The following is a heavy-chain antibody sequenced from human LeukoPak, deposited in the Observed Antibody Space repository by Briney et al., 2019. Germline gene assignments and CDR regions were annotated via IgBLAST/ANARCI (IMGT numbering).Heavy chain of an antibody. V-gene: IGHV3-74*01. CDR1: GFTFRDYW. J-gene: IGHJ3*01. CDR2: IDIDGSGT. CDR3: AKALFGSGSLNALDL. Sequence: GESLRLSCTASGFTFRDYWMHWVRQAPGKGLVWVSHIDIDGSGTTYADSVKGRFTISRDNAKNSLYLQMNSLRAEDMALYYCAKALFGSGSLNALDLWGQGTMVTVSS. D-gene: IGHD3-10*01.